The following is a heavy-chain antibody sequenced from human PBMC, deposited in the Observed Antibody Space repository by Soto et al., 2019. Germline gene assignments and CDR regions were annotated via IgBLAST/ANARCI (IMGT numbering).Heavy chain of an antibody. D-gene: IGHD2-2*01. J-gene: IGHJ3*01. V-gene: IGHV4-4*07. CDR2: IFRTGQA. CDR1: AGAISVFF. Sequence: PSQSMSLTCNLAAGAISVFFGDWIRQPAGKGLEWVGRIFRTGQADYHPSLESRATMSIDPSKNQFSLRLGSATAADTAVYYCSRSPSTSSIGTFDFWGRGTMVTVSS. CDR3: SRSPSTSSIGTFDF.